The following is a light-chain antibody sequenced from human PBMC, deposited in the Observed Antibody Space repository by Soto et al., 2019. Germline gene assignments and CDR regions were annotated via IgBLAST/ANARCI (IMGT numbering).Light chain of an antibody. CDR1: QSVSGN. Sequence: EIVMTQSPATQSVSPGERATLSRRASQSVSGNLAWYQQKPGQAPRLLIYGASTRATGIPARFSGSGSGTESTLTISSLQSEDFAVYYCQQYNNWPPSFGQGTKVEIK. CDR2: GAS. J-gene: IGKJ1*01. CDR3: QQYNNWPPS. V-gene: IGKV3-15*01.